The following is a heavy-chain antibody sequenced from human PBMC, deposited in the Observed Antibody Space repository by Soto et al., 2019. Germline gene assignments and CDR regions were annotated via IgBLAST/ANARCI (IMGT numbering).Heavy chain of an antibody. CDR3: ARVGYFDWLVDY. V-gene: IGHV4-31*03. Sequence: SETLSLTCTVSGGSISSGGYYWSWIRQHPGKGLEWIGYIYYSGSTYYNPSLKSRVTISVDTSKNQFSLKLSSVTAADTAVYYCARVGYFDWLVDYWGQGTLVTVSS. CDR1: GGSISSGGYY. CDR2: IYYSGST. J-gene: IGHJ4*02. D-gene: IGHD3-9*01.